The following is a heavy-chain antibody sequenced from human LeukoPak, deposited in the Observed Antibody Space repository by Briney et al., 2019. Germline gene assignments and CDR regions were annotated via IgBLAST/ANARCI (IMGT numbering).Heavy chain of an antibody. CDR2: IYYSGST. Sequence: KPSETLSLTCTVSGGSISSSRYYWSWIRQPPGKGLEWIGSIYYSGSTYYNPSLKSRVTISVDTSKNQFSLKLSSVTAVDTSVYYCARLRYYGSGSFDYWGQGTLVTVSS. J-gene: IGHJ4*02. CDR1: GGSISSSRYY. CDR3: ARLRYYGSGSFDY. V-gene: IGHV4-39*01. D-gene: IGHD3-10*01.